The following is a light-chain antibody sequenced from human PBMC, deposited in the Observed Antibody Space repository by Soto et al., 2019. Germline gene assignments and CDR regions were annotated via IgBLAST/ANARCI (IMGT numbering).Light chain of an antibody. Sequence: QSVLAHPAAVSGSPGQSITISCTGTSSDVGSYNLVSWYQQHPGKAPKLMIYEGSKRPSGVSNRSSGSKSGNTASLTISGLQAGDEADYYCCSYAGSSTFFYVLGTGTTVTVL. CDR1: SSDVGSYNL. V-gene: IGLV2-23*03. CDR3: CSYAGSSTFFYV. J-gene: IGLJ1*01. CDR2: EGS.